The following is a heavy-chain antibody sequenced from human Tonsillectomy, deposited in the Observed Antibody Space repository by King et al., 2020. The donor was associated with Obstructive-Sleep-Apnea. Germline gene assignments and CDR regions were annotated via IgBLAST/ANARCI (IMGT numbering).Heavy chain of an antibody. CDR1: GGSISNYY. J-gene: IGHJ2*01. CDR3: AREAPWIDINDPRYQWYFDL. V-gene: IGHV4-59*12. CDR2: IFYSGSS. Sequence: QMQLQESGPGLVRPSETLSLSCSVSGGSISNYYWSWIRQPPGKGLEWIGHIFYSGSSKYNPSLKSRVTMSVDTSKQQFSFRLTSVTAADTAVYYCAREAPWIDINDPRYQWYFDLWGRGTLVAVSS. D-gene: IGHD5-12*01.